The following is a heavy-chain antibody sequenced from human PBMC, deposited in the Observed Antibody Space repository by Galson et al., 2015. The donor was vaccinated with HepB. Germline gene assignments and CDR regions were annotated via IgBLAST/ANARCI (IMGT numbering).Heavy chain of an antibody. D-gene: IGHD5-12*01. CDR3: ARDEGYDGLHYYYYGMDV. V-gene: IGHV3-21*01. CDR2: ISSSSSYI. Sequence: SLRLSCAASGFTFSSYSMNWVRQAPGKGLEWVSSISSSSSYIYYADSVKGRLTISRDNAKNSPYLQMNSLRAEDTAVYYCARDEGYDGLHYYYYGMDVWGQGTTVTVSS. CDR1: GFTFSSYS. J-gene: IGHJ6*02.